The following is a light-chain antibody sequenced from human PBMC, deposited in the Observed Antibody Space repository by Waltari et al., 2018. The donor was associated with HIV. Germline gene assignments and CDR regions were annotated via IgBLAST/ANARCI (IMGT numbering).Light chain of an antibody. CDR3: QAWDSSTVV. Sequence: SYDLPQPPSVFVSSGQTSRITSSGDKLVGKYACWYQQKPGQSPVLVIFQDSKRPSGNHERLAGSDSGNTATLTIRGTQAMDAADYDCQAWDSSTVVVGGGTKLTGL. J-gene: IGLJ2*01. CDR1: KLVGKY. CDR2: QDS. V-gene: IGLV3-1*01.